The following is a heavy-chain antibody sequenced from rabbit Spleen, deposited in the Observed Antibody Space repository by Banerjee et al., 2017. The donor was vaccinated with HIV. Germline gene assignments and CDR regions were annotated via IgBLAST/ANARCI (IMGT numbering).Heavy chain of an antibody. D-gene: IGHD3-1*01. Sequence: QLGESGGGLVKPGASLTLICTASGFSFSSGYDMSWVRQAPGKGLEWIGFIDPVFGSTYYATWVNGRFTISSHNTQSPPHLPPHCPTTAHTASYICLRDTWHSNFSGQATL. J-gene: IGHJ3*01. CDR3: LRDTWHSNF. CDR1: GFSFSSGYD. V-gene: IGHV1S7*01. CDR2: IDPVFGST.